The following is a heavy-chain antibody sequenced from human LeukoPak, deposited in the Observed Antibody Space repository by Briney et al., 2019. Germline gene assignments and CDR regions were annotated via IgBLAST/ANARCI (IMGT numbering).Heavy chain of an antibody. Sequence: ASVTVSCKSSGYTFTSYYMYWVRQAPGQGLEWMGIINPSGGSTSYAQKFQGRVTMTRDTSTSTVYMELSSLRSEDTAVYYCARDSGMVRGTVDYGGQGTLVTVSS. V-gene: IGHV1-46*01. J-gene: IGHJ4*02. CDR3: ARDSGMVRGTVDY. CDR2: INPSGGST. D-gene: IGHD3-10*01. CDR1: GYTFTSYY.